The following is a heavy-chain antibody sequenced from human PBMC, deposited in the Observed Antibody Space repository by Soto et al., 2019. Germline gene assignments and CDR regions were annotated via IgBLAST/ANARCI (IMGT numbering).Heavy chain of an antibody. CDR1: GFTFRIYT. CDR2: ISDAGGGT. V-gene: IGHV3-64*04. Sequence: GGSLRLSCSASGFTFRIYTMLWVRQAPGKGLEYVSAISDAGGGTYYADSVKGRFTISRDNAKNSLYLQMNSLRVEDTAVYYCARDRCSGGSCYRTYAFDLWGRGTLVTVSS. D-gene: IGHD2-15*01. CDR3: ARDRCSGGSCYRTYAFDL. J-gene: IGHJ3*01.